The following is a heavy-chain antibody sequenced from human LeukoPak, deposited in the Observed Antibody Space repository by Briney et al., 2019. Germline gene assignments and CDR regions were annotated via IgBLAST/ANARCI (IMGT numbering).Heavy chain of an antibody. D-gene: IGHD6-13*01. J-gene: IGHJ4*02. V-gene: IGHV4-34*01. Sequence: PLETLSLTCAVYGGSFSGYYWSWIRQPPGKGLEWIGEINHSGSTNYNPSLKSRVTISVDTSKNQFSLKLSSVTAADTAVYYCARRYSSSWNYYFDYWGQGTLVTVSS. CDR1: GGSFSGYY. CDR2: INHSGST. CDR3: ARRYSSSWNYYFDY.